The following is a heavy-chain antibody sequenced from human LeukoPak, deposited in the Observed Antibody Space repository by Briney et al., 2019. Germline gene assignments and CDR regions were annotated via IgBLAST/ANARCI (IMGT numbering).Heavy chain of an antibody. V-gene: IGHV1-69*04. Sequence: GSSVKVSCKASGGTFSSYTISWVRQAPGQGLEWMGRIIPILGIANYAQKFQGRVTITADKSTSTAYMELSSLRSEDTAAYYCAREGSGSSWYGELDYWGQGTLVTVSS. CDR3: AREGSGSSWYGELDY. J-gene: IGHJ4*02. CDR2: IIPILGIA. D-gene: IGHD6-13*01. CDR1: GGTFSSYT.